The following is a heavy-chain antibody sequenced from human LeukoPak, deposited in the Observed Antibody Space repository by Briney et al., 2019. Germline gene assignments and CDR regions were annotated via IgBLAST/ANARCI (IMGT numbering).Heavy chain of an antibody. CDR3: AKDLAGTVTTFWDY. J-gene: IGHJ4*02. CDR1: GFTFSSYA. V-gene: IGHV3-23*01. Sequence: GGSLRLSCAASGFTFSSYAMSWVRQAPGEGLEWVSAISGSGSGTYYADSVKGRFTISRDNSKNTLYLQMSSLTAEDTAVYYCAKDLAGTVTTFWDYWGQGTLVTVSS. D-gene: IGHD4-17*01. CDR2: ISGSGSGT.